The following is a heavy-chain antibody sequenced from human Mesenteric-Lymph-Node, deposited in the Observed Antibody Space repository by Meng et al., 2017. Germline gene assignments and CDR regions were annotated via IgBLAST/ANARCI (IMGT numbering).Heavy chain of an antibody. V-gene: IGHV3-15*01. Sequence: SLKISCAASGFTVSSNYMSWVRQAPGKGLEWVGFIRTKDFRGTSEYAASVKDRFTISRDDSKNTLYLQMNSLKTEDTAVYYCTTDTAAAGTTPDPDYYYYYGMDVWGQGTTVTVSS. J-gene: IGHJ6*02. CDR3: TTDTAAAGTTPDPDYYYYYGMDV. CDR2: IRTKDFRGTS. D-gene: IGHD6-13*01. CDR1: GFTVSSNY.